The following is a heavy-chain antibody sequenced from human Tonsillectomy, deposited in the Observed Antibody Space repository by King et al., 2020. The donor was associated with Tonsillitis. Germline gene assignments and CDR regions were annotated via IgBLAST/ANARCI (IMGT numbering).Heavy chain of an antibody. CDR3: AKGQMSSYYNAGSFDACDI. CDR1: GFTFSSYA. D-gene: IGHD3-10*01. V-gene: IGHV3-23*03. Sequence: VQLVESGGGLVQPGGSLRLSCAASGFTFSSYAMSWVRQAPGKGLEWVSVIYTGGSSTYYADSVKGRFTISRDNSKNTLYLQMNTLRAEDTAVYHCAKGQMSSYYNAGSFDACDIWGQGTMVTVSS. J-gene: IGHJ3*02. CDR2: IYTGGSST.